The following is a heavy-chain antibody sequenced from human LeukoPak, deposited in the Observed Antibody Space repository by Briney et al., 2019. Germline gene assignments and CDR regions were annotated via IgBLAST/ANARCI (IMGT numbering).Heavy chain of an antibody. CDR1: GFTFSSYW. V-gene: IGHV3-7*01. Sequence: GGSLRLSCAASGFTFSSYWMSWVRQAPGKGLEWVANIKQDGSEKYYVDSVKGRFTISRDNAKNSLYLQMNSLRAEDTAVYYCARVFGTRGAYFDYWGQGTLVTVSS. CDR2: IKQDGSEK. CDR3: ARVFGTRGAYFDY. J-gene: IGHJ4*02. D-gene: IGHD3-16*01.